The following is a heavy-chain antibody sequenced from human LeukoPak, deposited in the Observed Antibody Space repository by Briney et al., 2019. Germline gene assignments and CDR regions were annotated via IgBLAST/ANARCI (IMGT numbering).Heavy chain of an antibody. CDR1: GFTFTDYS. CDR2: ISRDSGAI. Sequence: GGSLRLSCAASGFTFTDYSMNWVRQAPGKGLEWVSYISRDSGAIYYADSVKGRFTISRDNAKNSLYLQMNSLRAEDTAVYYCARESHDSGPVEMATIDYFDYWGQGTLVTVSS. V-gene: IGHV3-48*04. D-gene: IGHD5-24*01. CDR3: ARESHDSGPVEMATIDYFDY. J-gene: IGHJ4*02.